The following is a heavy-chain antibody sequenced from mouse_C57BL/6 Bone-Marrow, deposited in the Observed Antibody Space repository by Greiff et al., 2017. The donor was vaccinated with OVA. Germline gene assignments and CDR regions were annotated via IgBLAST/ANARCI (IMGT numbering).Heavy chain of an antibody. CDR3: ARQPIRGFYYYAMDY. V-gene: IGHV1-81*01. CDR2: IYPRSGNT. J-gene: IGHJ4*01. D-gene: IGHD1-1*01. Sequence: QVQLQQSGAELARPGASVKLSCKASGYTFTSYGISWVKQRTGQGLEWIGAIYPRSGNTYYNEKFKGKATLTADKSSSTAYMELRSLTSEDSAVYFCARQPIRGFYYYAMDYWGQGTSVTVSS. CDR1: GYTFTSYG.